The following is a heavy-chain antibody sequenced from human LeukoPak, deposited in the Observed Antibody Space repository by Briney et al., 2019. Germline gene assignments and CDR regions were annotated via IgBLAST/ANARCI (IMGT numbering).Heavy chain of an antibody. CDR2: MSSSDDGR. CDR1: GFSFSSYA. Sequence: GGSLRLSCATSGFSFSSYAMSWVRQAPGKGLEWVSAMSSSDDGRYYAASVRGRFTISRDTSRSTLYLQMNSLRAEDTAVYYCAKDGYDSGAYHTSHYWGQGTLVTVSS. V-gene: IGHV3-23*01. D-gene: IGHD3-22*01. CDR3: AKDGYDSGAYHTSHY. J-gene: IGHJ4*02.